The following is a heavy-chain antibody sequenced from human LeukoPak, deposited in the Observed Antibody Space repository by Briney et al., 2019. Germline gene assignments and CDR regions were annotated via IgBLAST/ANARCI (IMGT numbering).Heavy chain of an antibody. CDR1: GFTFSSYE. D-gene: IGHD3-22*01. Sequence: GGSLRLSCAASGFTFSSYEMNWVRQAPGKGLEWVSYISSSGSTIYYADSVKGRFTISRDNAKNSLYLQMNSLRAEDTAVYYCAREPPPPYYYDSSGYPTDYWGQEPWSPSPQ. J-gene: IGHJ4*01. V-gene: IGHV3-48*03. CDR3: AREPPPPYYYDSSGYPTDY. CDR2: ISSSGSTI.